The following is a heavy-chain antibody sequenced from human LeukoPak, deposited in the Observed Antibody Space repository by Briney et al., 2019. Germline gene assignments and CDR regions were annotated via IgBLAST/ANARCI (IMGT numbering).Heavy chain of an antibody. D-gene: IGHD6-19*01. J-gene: IGHJ3*02. CDR2: ISSSSSYM. V-gene: IGHV3-21*01. Sequence: GGSLRLSCAASGFTFSSYSMNWVRQAPGKGLEWVSSISSSSSYMYYADSVKGRFTISRDNAKKSLYLQMNSLRAEDTAVYYCARDKESSGWYGLGAFDIWGQGTMVTVSS. CDR3: ARDKESSGWYGLGAFDI. CDR1: GFTFSSYS.